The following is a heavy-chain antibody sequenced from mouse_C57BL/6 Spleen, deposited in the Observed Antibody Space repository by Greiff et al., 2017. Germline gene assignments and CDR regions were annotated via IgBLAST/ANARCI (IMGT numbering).Heavy chain of an antibody. J-gene: IGHJ4*01. CDR1: GYTFTSYW. CDR2: IDPSDSYT. Sequence: QVQLQQPGAELVMPGASVKLSCKASGYTFTSYWMHWVKQRPGQGLEWIGEIDPSDSYTNYNQKFKGKSTLTVDKSSSTAYMQLSSLTSEDSAVYICERELYDGSSYYAMDYWGQGTSLTVSS. V-gene: IGHV1-69*01. D-gene: IGHD1-1*01. CDR3: ERELYDGSSYYAMDY.